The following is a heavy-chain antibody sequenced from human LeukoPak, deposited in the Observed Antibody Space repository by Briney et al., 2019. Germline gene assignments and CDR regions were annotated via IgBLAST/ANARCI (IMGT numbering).Heavy chain of an antibody. D-gene: IGHD3-9*01. V-gene: IGHV4-34*01. CDR2: INHSGST. CDR1: GGSFSGYY. CDR3: ARGLRYFDWLSGLFD. Sequence: SETLSLTCAVYGGSFSGYYWSWIRQPPGKGLEWIGEINHSGSTNYNPSLTSRVTISVDTSKNQFSLKLSSVTAADTAVYYCARGLRYFDWLSGLFDWGQGTLVTVSS. J-gene: IGHJ4*02.